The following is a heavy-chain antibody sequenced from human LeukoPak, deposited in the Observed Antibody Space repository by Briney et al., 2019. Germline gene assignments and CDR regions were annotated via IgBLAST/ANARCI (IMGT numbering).Heavy chain of an antibody. CDR3: ARSENWFDP. CDR1: GGSISSSSYY. Sequence: SETLSLNCTVSGGSISSSSYYWGWIRQPPGKGLEWIETSYYSGITYYNPSLKSRVAISVDTSKNQFSLKLSSVTAADTAVYYCARSENWFDPWGQGTLVTVSS. V-gene: IGHV4-39*01. CDR2: SYYSGIT. J-gene: IGHJ5*02.